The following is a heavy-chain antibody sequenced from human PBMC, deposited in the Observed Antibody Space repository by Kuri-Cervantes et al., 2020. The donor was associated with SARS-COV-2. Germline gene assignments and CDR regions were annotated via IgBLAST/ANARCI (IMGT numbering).Heavy chain of an antibody. CDR1: GGSFSTAI. D-gene: IGHD6-19*01. Sequence: SVTVSCKASGGSFSTAIISWVRQGPGQGLEWMGGIMPALGMPNYAQKVRGRVTITADTSTATAYLELSGLKAEDTALYYCASAGVSGSLSLDFWGQGVLVTVSS. CDR3: ASAGVSGSLSLDF. V-gene: IGHV1-69*10. CDR2: IMPALGMP. J-gene: IGHJ4*02.